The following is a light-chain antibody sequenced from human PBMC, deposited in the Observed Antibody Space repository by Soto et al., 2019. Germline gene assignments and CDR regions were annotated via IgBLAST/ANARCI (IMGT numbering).Light chain of an antibody. V-gene: IGLV1-44*01. Sequence: QSVLTQPPSASGTPGQRVTISCSGSSSNIGSNTVNWYQQLPGTAPKLLIYSNNQRPSGVPDRFSGSKSGTSASLAISGIQSEDEDDYYCAAWDDSLNGLVFGGGTKLTVL. J-gene: IGLJ2*01. CDR3: AAWDDSLNGLV. CDR1: SSNIGSNT. CDR2: SNN.